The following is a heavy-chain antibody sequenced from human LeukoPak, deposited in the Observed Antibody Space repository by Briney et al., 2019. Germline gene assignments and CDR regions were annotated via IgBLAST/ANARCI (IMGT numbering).Heavy chain of an antibody. V-gene: IGHV3-30*02. CDR2: IRYDGSNK. D-gene: IGHD3-22*01. CDR1: GFTFSSYG. Sequence: SGGSLRLSCAASGFTFSSYGMHWVRQAPGKGLEWVAFIRYDGSNKYYADSVKGRFTISRDNSKNTLYLQMNSLRAEDMALYYCAKASTRSFTSGYYGDAFDIWGQGTMVSVSS. CDR3: AKASTRSFTSGYYGDAFDI. J-gene: IGHJ3*02.